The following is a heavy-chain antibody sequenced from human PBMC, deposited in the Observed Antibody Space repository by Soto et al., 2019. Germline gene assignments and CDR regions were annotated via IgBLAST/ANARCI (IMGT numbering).Heavy chain of an antibody. CDR2: IYYSGST. CDR1: GGSISSGGYY. V-gene: IGHV4-31*03. D-gene: IGHD3-10*01. CDR3: ARGSMVRGDPDY. J-gene: IGHJ4*02. Sequence: QVQLQESGPGLVKPSQTLSLTCTVSGGSISSGGYYWSWIRQHPGKGLEWIGYIYYSGSTYYNPSLKRRVNISVDTTKNQFALELSFVTAADTAVYYCARGSMVRGDPDYWGQGTLVTVSS.